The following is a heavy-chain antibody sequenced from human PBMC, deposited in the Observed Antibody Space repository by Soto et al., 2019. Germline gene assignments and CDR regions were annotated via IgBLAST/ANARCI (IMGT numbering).Heavy chain of an antibody. V-gene: IGHV3-21*01. D-gene: IGHD6-6*01. J-gene: IGHJ4*02. CDR2: ISAGSTNI. Sequence: GGSLRLSCAASGFTFRTYYMVWVRQAPGKGLEWVSSISAGSTNIYYAPSVKGRFTISRDNAKNSLYLQINSLRAEDTAVYYCARQYPSSSRHFDHWGQGTLVTVSS. CDR1: GFTFRTYY. CDR3: ARQYPSSSRHFDH.